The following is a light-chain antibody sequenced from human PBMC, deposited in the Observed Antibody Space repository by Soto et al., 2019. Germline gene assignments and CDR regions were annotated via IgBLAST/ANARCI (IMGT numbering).Light chain of an antibody. V-gene: IGLV2-11*01. Sequence: QSALTQPRSVSGSPGQSVTISCTGTSRDVGGYNHVSWYQQHPGKVPKLMIYDVSDRPSGVPDRFSGSKSGNTASLTISGLQAEDEADYYCCSYAGSYTYVFGTETKLTVL. CDR1: SRDVGGYNH. CDR3: CSYAGSYTYV. J-gene: IGLJ1*01. CDR2: DVS.